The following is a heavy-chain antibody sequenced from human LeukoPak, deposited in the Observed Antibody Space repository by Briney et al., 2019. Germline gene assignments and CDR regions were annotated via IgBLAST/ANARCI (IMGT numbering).Heavy chain of an antibody. CDR3: TRGGTVPATRSFDY. CDR2: IYSGGST. J-gene: IGHJ4*02. Sequence: PGGSLRLSCSASGFTVSSDYMSWVRRAPGKGLAWLSVIYSGGSTYYADSVKGRFTISRDNSKNTVYLQMNSLRVEDTAVYYCTRGGTVPATRSFDYWGQGTLVTVSS. CDR1: GFTVSSDY. D-gene: IGHD6-19*01. V-gene: IGHV3-66*01.